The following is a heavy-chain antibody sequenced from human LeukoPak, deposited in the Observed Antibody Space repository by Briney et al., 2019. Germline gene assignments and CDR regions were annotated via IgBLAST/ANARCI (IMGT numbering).Heavy chain of an antibody. CDR1: GFTFSNYW. V-gene: IGHV3-7*01. CDR2: INQDGSGK. Sequence: GGSLRLSCAASGFTFSNYWMSWVRQAPGKGLEWVVNINQDGSGKYYVDSVKGRFAISRDNANNSLYLQMNGLRAEDTAVYYCARDADYWGQGTLVTVSS. CDR3: ARDADY. J-gene: IGHJ4*02.